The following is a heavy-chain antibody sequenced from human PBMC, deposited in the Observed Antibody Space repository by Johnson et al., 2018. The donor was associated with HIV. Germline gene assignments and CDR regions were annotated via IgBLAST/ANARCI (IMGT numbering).Heavy chain of an antibody. J-gene: IGHJ3*02. Sequence: QEQLVESGGGVVQPGRSLRLSCVASGFTFSSYAMHWVRQAPGKGLEWVAVISYDGSNKYHADLVKGRLTISRDMSKNTLYPQMNSLRAEDTAVYYCARDLRRYSSSPCPFDSWGQGTMVTVSS. CDR3: ARDLRRYSSSPCPFDS. CDR2: ISYDGSNK. D-gene: IGHD6-6*01. CDR1: GFTFSSYA. V-gene: IGHV3-30*04.